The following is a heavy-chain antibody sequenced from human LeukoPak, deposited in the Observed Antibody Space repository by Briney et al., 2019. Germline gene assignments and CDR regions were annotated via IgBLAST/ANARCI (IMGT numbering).Heavy chain of an antibody. Sequence: SETLSLTCGVSGYSISSGYYWGWIRQPPGKGLEWIGHIYYSGSTYYNPSLKSRVTISVDTSKSQFSLNLSSVTAADRAVYFCARMVRGVILGPNYYTYHMDVWGKGTMVTVSS. V-gene: IGHV4-38-2*01. CDR1: GYSISSGYY. J-gene: IGHJ6*03. CDR2: IYYSGST. D-gene: IGHD3-10*01. CDR3: ARMVRGVILGPNYYTYHMDV.